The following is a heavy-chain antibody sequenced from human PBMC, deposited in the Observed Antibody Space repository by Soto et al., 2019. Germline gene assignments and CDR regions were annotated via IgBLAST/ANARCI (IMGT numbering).Heavy chain of an antibody. CDR2: FRTSGDGGTT. J-gene: IGHJ4*02. Sequence: GGSLRLSCAASGFTFSSYSMSWVRQAPGKGLEWVSGFRTSGDGGTTYYADSVKGRFTISRDNSKNMLFLQMNSLRAEDTAIYYCAKKVNSGPGSQYFDYWGQGTLVSVSS. D-gene: IGHD3-10*01. CDR1: GFTFSSYS. V-gene: IGHV3-23*01. CDR3: AKKVNSGPGSQYFDY.